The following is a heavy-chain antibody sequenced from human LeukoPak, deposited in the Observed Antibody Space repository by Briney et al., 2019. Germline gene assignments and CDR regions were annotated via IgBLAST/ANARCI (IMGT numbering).Heavy chain of an antibody. CDR3: ARNRKIAARPSWFDP. V-gene: IGHV4-59*08. CDR2: IYYSGST. Sequence: PSETLSLTCTVSGGPISSYYWSWIRQPPGKGLEWIGYIYYSGSTNYNPSLKSRVTISVDTSKNQFSLKLSSVTAADTAVYYCARNRKIAARPSWFDPWGQGTLVTVSS. D-gene: IGHD6-6*01. CDR1: GGPISSYY. J-gene: IGHJ5*02.